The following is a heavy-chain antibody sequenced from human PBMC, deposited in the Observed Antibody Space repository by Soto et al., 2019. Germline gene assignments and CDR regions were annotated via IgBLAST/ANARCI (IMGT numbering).Heavy chain of an antibody. D-gene: IGHD5-18*01. CDR2: IIPIFGTA. CDR1: GGTFSSYA. J-gene: IGHJ4*02. CDR3: ASPTRWRVVTALVFKEALDY. V-gene: IGHV1-69*12. Sequence: QVQLVQSGAEVKKPGSSVKVSCKASGGTFSSYAISWVRQAPGQGLEWMGGIIPIFGTAKYAQKFQGRVTITEDEATRTADMELSSLRSEDTAVYYCASPTRWRVVTALVFKEALDYWGQGTLVTVSS.